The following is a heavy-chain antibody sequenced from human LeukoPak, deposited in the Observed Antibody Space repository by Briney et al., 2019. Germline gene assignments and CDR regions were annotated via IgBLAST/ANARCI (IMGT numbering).Heavy chain of an antibody. J-gene: IGHJ4*02. V-gene: IGHV3-7*03. CDR1: GFTFSSYW. CDR2: IKQDGSEK. Sequence: GESLRLSCAASGFTFSSYWMSWVRQAPGKGLEWVANIKQDGSEKYYVDFVKGRFTISRDNAKNSLYLQMNSLRAEDTAVYYCARVEIQLWLNRLDYWGQGTLVTVSS. D-gene: IGHD5-18*01. CDR3: ARVEIQLWLNRLDY.